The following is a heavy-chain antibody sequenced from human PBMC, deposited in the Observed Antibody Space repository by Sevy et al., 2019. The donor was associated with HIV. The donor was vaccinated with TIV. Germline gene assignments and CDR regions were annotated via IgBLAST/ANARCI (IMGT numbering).Heavy chain of an antibody. Sequence: GGSLRLSCAASGFTFSYAWMTWVRQAPGKGLEWLGRIKNKADGGTTEYAAPVKGRFTISRDDSKNTLYLQMNSLKTEDTAVYYCSTDPIIVLLVTDGMDVWGQGTTVTVSS. CDR2: IKNKADGGTT. V-gene: IGHV3-15*01. CDR1: GFTFSYAW. J-gene: IGHJ6*02. D-gene: IGHD2-8*02. CDR3: STDPIIVLLVTDGMDV.